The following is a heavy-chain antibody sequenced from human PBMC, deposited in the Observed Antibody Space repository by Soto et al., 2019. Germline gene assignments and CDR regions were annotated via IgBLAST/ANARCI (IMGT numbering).Heavy chain of an antibody. CDR1: GFTLSGYA. CDR3: ARRARPDFYYLDV. D-gene: IGHD6-6*01. V-gene: IGHV3-64*01. Sequence: EVQLAESGGGLAQPGGSLRLSCAASGFTLSGYAMDWVRQAPGKGLEYVSGISSNGDGTYYANSVQGRFTISSDNSKNPVYLQMGSLSPEDMAVYYCARRARPDFYYLDVWGKGTTVTFSS. J-gene: IGHJ6*03. CDR2: ISSNGDGT.